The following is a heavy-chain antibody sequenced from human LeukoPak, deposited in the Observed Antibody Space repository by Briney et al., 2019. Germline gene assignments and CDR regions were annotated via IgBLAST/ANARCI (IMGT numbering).Heavy chain of an antibody. CDR2: ISAYNGNT. J-gene: IGHJ6*04. CDR3: ARGRGYSGSFYYYGMDV. Sequence: ASVKVSCKASGYTFTSYGISCVRQAPGQGLEWMGWISAYNGNTNYAQKLQGRVTMTTDTSTSTAYMELRSLRSDDTAVYYCARGRGYSGSFYYYGMDVWGKGTTVTVSS. CDR1: GYTFTSYG. V-gene: IGHV1-18*04. D-gene: IGHD5-12*01.